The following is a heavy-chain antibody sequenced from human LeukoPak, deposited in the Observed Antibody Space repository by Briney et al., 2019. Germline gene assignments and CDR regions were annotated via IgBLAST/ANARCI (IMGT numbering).Heavy chain of an antibody. J-gene: IGHJ3*02. CDR3: ARETTVVTPGRSDVFDI. CDR2: IYYSGRT. D-gene: IGHD4-23*01. Sequence: SETLSLPCTVSGGSISSHYWNWIRQPPGKGLEGFGYIYYSGRTNYNPSLKSRVTISVDTSKNQFSLKLSSVTAADTAVYYCARETTVVTPGRSDVFDIWGQGTMVTVSS. V-gene: IGHV4-59*11. CDR1: GGSISSHY.